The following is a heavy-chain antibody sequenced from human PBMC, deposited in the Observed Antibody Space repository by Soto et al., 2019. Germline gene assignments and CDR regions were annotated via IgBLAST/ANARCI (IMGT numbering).Heavy chain of an antibody. V-gene: IGHV4-59*01. D-gene: IGHD2-2*01. CDR1: GGSISSYY. CDR3: ARGTFWRSTTCYDYLSFDY. CDR2: IYYSGSA. Sequence: SETLSLTCTVSGGSISSYYWSWIRQTPGKGLEWIGFIYYSGSANYNPSLKSRVTMSVDSSKNQFSLKLTSVTAADTAVYYCARGTFWRSTTCYDYLSFDYWAQGTLVPVPS. J-gene: IGHJ4*02.